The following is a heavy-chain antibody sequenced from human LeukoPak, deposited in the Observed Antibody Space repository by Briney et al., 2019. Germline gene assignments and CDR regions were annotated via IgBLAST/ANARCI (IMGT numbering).Heavy chain of an antibody. D-gene: IGHD1-26*01. CDR3: ARDGDSGRYLDY. CDR2: IDTNTGNP. Sequence: ASVKVSCKASGYSFTNYVMNWVRQAPGQGLEWVALIDTNTGNPTYAQGFTGRFVLSLDTSVGTAYLQISSLKAEDTAVYYCARDGDSGRYLDYWGQGTLVTVSS. CDR1: GYSFTNYV. J-gene: IGHJ4*02. V-gene: IGHV7-4-1*02.